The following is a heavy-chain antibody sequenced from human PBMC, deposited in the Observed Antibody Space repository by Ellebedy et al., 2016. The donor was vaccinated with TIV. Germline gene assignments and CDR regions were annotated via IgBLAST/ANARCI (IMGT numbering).Heavy chain of an antibody. Sequence: AASVKVSCKASGYTFTGYYMHWVRQAPGQGLEWMGWINPNSGGTNYAQKFQGWVTMTRDTSISTAYMELSRLRSDDTAVYYCARDVGYCSSTSCYSWFDPWGQGTLVTVSS. J-gene: IGHJ5*02. D-gene: IGHD2-2*02. CDR2: INPNSGGT. CDR1: GYTFTGYY. V-gene: IGHV1-2*04. CDR3: ARDVGYCSSTSCYSWFDP.